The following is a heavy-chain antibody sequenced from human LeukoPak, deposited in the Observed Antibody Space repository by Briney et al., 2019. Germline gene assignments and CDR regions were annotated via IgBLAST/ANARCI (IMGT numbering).Heavy chain of an antibody. V-gene: IGHV1-8*01. CDR3: ARGSQTTYDFWSGYYRVFDY. D-gene: IGHD3-3*01. CDR2: MNPNSGNT. J-gene: IGHJ4*02. CDR1: GYAFTSYD. Sequence: ASVKVSCKASGYAFTSYDINWVRQATGQGLEWMGWMNPNSGNTGYAQKFQGRVTMTRNTSISTAYMELSSLRSEDTAVYYCARGSQTTYDFWSGYYRVFDYWGQGTLVTVSS.